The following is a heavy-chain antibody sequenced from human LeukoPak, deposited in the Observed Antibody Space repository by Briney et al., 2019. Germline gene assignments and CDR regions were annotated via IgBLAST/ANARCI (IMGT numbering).Heavy chain of an antibody. D-gene: IGHD2-21*02. J-gene: IGHJ4*02. CDR3: ARDAEPHCGGDCYASY. CDR2: ISAYNGNT. CDR1: GYTFTSYG. Sequence: ASVNVSCTASGYTFTSYGISWVRQAPGQGLEWMGWISAYNGNTNYAQKLQGRVTMTTDTSTSTAYMELRSLRSDDTAVYYCARDAEPHCGGDCYASYWGQGTLVTVSS. V-gene: IGHV1-18*01.